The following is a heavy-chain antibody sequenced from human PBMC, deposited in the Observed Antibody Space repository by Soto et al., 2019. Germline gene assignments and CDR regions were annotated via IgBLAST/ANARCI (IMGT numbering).Heavy chain of an antibody. D-gene: IGHD4-4*01. CDR3: AKDGGGNYDYFDY. J-gene: IGHJ4*02. CDR1: GFTFSSYA. Sequence: GGSLRLSCAASGFTFSSYAMSWVRQATGKGLEWVSAISGSGGSTYYADSVKGRFTISRDNSKNTLYLQMNSLRAEDTAVYYCAKDGGGNYDYFDYWGQGTLVTVSS. CDR2: ISGSGGST. V-gene: IGHV3-23*01.